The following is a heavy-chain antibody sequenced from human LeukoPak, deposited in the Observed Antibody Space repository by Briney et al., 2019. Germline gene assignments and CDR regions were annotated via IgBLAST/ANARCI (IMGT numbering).Heavy chain of an antibody. CDR1: GGSISSSPYY. CDR3: AKGAGGFSYYNWFDP. D-gene: IGHD5-18*01. V-gene: IGHV4-39*07. CDR2: IYYSGTT. J-gene: IGHJ5*02. Sequence: SETLSLTCTVSGGSISSSPYYWGWIRQPPGKGLEWIGNIYYSGTTHYNPSLESRVAISVDTSKNQFSLKLASVTAADTAIYYCAKGAGGFSYYNWFDPWGQGTLVTVSS.